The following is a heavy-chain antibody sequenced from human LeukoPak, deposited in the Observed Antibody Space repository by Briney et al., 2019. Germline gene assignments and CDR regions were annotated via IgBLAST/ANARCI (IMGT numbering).Heavy chain of an antibody. CDR3: AKRDF. V-gene: IGHV3-23*01. J-gene: IGHJ4*02. CDR1: GFAFSSFA. CDR2: ISGSGGTT. Sequence: GGSLRLSCAASGFAFSSFAMNWVRQAPGKGLEWVSSISGSGGTTYYAGSVKGRFTISRDNSKNTLFLQMNSLRANDTAIYYCAKRDFWGQGTLVTVSS.